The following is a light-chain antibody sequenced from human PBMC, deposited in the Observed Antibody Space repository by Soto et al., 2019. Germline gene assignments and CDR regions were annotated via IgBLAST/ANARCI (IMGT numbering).Light chain of an antibody. CDR3: QLYHSYPLI. V-gene: IGKV1-5*03. CDR2: KAT. CDR1: QSISAW. Sequence: DIQMTQSPSTLSASVGERVTITCRASQSISAWLAWYQQKPGKAPKLLIYKATNVESGVTSRLSVSGSGTEFTRTISSLQADDFATYYCQLYHSYPLIFGQGTRLEIK. J-gene: IGKJ5*01.